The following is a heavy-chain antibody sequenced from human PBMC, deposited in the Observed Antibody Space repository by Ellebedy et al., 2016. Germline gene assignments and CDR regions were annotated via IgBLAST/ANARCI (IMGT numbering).Heavy chain of an antibody. CDR3: ARDPSYCSSTSCYTD. Sequence: SETLSLTXTVSGGSISSYYWSWIRQPPGKGLEWIGYIYYSGSTNYNPSLKSRVTISVDTSKNQFSLKLSSVTAADTAVYYCARDPSYCSSTSCYTDWGQGTLVTVSS. D-gene: IGHD2-2*02. CDR1: GGSISSYY. CDR2: IYYSGST. V-gene: IGHV4-59*01. J-gene: IGHJ4*02.